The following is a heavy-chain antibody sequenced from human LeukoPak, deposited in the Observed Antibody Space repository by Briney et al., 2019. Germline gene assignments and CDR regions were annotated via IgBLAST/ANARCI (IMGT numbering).Heavy chain of an antibody. CDR3: ARDCGGDCFSNDAFDI. J-gene: IGHJ3*02. D-gene: IGHD2-21*02. CDR2: INSNGGST. V-gene: IGHV3-20*04. CDR1: GFTFDDNG. Sequence: GGSLRLSCAASGFTFDDNGMTWVRQVPGKGLEWVSGINSNGGSTAYADSVKGRFTISRDNAKNSLYLQMNSLRAEDTALYYCARDCGGDCFSNDAFDIWGQGTMVTVSS.